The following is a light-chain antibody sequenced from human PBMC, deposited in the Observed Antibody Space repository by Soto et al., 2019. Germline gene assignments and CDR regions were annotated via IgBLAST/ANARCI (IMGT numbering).Light chain of an antibody. V-gene: IGLV2-14*01. Sequence: QSALTQPASVSGSPGQSSTISCTGNSSDVGGYNYVSWYQQHPGKAPKLMIYDVSNRPSGVSNRFSGSKSGNTASLTVSGLQAEDEADYYCSSYTSSSTAVFGGGTKLTVL. CDR1: SSDVGGYNY. J-gene: IGLJ2*01. CDR3: SSYTSSSTAV. CDR2: DVS.